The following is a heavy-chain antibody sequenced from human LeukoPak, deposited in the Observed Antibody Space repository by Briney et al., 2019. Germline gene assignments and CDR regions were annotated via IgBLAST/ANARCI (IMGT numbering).Heavy chain of an antibody. CDR1: GGSFSGYY. CDR3: ARDNVIGSSWYLSYGMDV. CDR2: INHSGST. V-gene: IGHV4-34*01. J-gene: IGHJ6*02. Sequence: SETLSLTCAVYGGSFSGYYWSWIRQPPGKGLEWIGEINHSGSTNYNPSLKSRVTISVDTSKNQFSLKLSSVTAADTAVYYCARDNVIGSSWYLSYGMDVWGQGTTVTVSS. D-gene: IGHD6-13*01.